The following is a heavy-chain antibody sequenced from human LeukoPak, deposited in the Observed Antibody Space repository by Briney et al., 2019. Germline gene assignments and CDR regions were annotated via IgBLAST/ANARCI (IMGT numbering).Heavy chain of an antibody. CDR1: GFIFSTYA. D-gene: IGHD6-19*01. V-gene: IGHV3-64D*09. CDR2: ISTNGGST. J-gene: IGHJ4*02. Sequence: PGGSLRLSCLASGFIFSTYAMHWVRQAPGKGLEYVSAISTNGGSTYYTDSVKGRFTISRDNSKNTLYLQMSSLRVEDTAVYYCVKGGWVPMDYFDYWGQGTPVTVSS. CDR3: VKGGWVPMDYFDY.